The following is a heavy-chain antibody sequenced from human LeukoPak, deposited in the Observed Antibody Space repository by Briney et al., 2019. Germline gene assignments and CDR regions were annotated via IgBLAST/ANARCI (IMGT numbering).Heavy chain of an antibody. CDR2: INPNSGGT. Sequence: ASVKVSCKASGYTFTGYYMHWVRQAPGQGLEWMGWINPNSGGTNYAQKFQGRVTMTRDTSISTAYMELSRLRSEDTAVYYCASSCSSTSCYNVSDYWGQGTLVTVSS. CDR3: ASSCSSTSCYNVSDY. V-gene: IGHV1-2*02. J-gene: IGHJ4*02. CDR1: GYTFTGYY. D-gene: IGHD2-2*02.